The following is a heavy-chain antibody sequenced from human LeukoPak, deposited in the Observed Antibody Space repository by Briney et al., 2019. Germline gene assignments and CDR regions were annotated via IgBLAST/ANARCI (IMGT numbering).Heavy chain of an antibody. CDR2: IYYTGST. D-gene: IGHD6-13*01. J-gene: IGHJ6*03. Sequence: SETLSLTCTVSGGSISTYYWSWIRQPPGKGLEWIGYIYYTGSTNYNPSLKSRVTISVDTSKNQFSLKLSSVTAADTAVYYCARVRSSWDFYYYMDVWGKGTTVAVSS. CDR1: GGSISTYY. CDR3: ARVRSSWDFYYYMDV. V-gene: IGHV4-59*01.